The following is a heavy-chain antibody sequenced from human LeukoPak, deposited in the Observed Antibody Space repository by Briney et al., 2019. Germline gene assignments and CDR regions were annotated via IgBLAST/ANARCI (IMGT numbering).Heavy chain of an antibody. Sequence: GESLKISCKGSGYSFTSYWIGWVRQMPGKGLEWMGIIYPGDSDTRYSPSFQGQVTISADKSISTAYLQWSSLKASDTAMYYCASTLHYDSSGYPRPDAFDIWGQGTMVTVSS. CDR1: GYSFTSYW. V-gene: IGHV5-51*01. CDR2: IYPGDSDT. CDR3: ASTLHYDSSGYPRPDAFDI. D-gene: IGHD3-22*01. J-gene: IGHJ3*02.